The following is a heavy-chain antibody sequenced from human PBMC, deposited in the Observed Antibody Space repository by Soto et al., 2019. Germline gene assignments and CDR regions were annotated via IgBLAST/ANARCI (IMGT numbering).Heavy chain of an antibody. D-gene: IGHD3-3*01. Sequence: QVLLVQSGAEVKKPGSSVKISCKASGGSFGNSAINWVRQTPGQGLEWLGGFIPVYRTLNYAQKFQGRVTITADESTGKADMTLKSLASNATAFDYCASGVIWIGYFTVDSWGQGTRVTVSS. CDR2: FIPVYRTL. V-gene: IGHV1-69*01. CDR1: GGSFGNSA. J-gene: IGHJ4*02. CDR3: ASGVIWIGYFTVDS.